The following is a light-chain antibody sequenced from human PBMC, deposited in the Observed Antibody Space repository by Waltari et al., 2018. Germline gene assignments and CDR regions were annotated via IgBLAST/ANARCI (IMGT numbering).Light chain of an antibody. V-gene: IGLV3-19*01. J-gene: IGLJ3*02. CDR2: GQD. Sequence: SSELTQDPAVSVALGQTVRITCQGDSLRTSYASWYQLKPGQAPVLVIYGQDKRPSGIPDRISGYSSGATSSLTITGAQAEDEADYYCSSRNGRANQVVFAGGTKVTVL. CDR1: SLRTSY. CDR3: SSRNGRANQVV.